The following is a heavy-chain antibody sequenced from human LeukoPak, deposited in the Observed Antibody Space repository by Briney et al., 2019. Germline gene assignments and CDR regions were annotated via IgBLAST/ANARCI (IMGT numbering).Heavy chain of an antibody. CDR1: GFTFDDYA. V-gene: IGHV3-9*01. D-gene: IGHD2-2*01. CDR3: ASSYCSSTSCFDY. J-gene: IGHJ4*02. Sequence: PGRSLRLSCAVSGFTFDDYAMHWVRQAPGKGLEWVSGISWNSGSIGYADSVKGRFTISRDNAKNSLYLQMNSLRAEDTAVYYCASSYCSSTSCFDYWGQGTLVTVSS. CDR2: ISWNSGSI.